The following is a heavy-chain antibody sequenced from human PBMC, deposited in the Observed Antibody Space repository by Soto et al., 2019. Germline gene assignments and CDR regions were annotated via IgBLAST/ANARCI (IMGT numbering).Heavy chain of an antibody. V-gene: IGHV4-59*01. Sequence: SETLSLTSTVSAGSIRSYYWSWIRQPPGKGLEWIGYIYYSGPTNYNPSHKSRVTISLDTSKNQFSLKLSSVTAADTGVYYCARQWLIPYFGMDVWGQGTTVTVSS. CDR2: IYYSGPT. D-gene: IGHD6-19*01. CDR3: ARQWLIPYFGMDV. J-gene: IGHJ6*02. CDR1: AGSIRSYY.